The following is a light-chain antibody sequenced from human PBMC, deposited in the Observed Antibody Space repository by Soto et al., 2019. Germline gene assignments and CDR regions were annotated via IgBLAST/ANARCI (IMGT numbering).Light chain of an antibody. CDR1: SSDVGGYNY. CDR3: SSYAGSPTYV. CDR2: DVS. J-gene: IGLJ1*01. Sequence: QSALTQPPSVSGSPGQSITISCTGTSSDVGGYNYVSWYQQHPGKAPKLMIYDVSNRPSGVPNRFSGSKSGNTASLTISGLQAEDEADYYCSSYAGSPTYVFGTGTKLTVL. V-gene: IGLV2-11*01.